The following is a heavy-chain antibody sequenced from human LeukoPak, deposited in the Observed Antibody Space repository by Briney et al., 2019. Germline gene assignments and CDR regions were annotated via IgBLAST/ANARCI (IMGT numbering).Heavy chain of an antibody. V-gene: IGHV3-66*01. D-gene: IGHD5-18*01. CDR3: TRDPVDTAEGDY. CDR1: GFTVSRNY. Sequence: GGSLRLSCAASGFTVSRNYMSWVRQAPGKGLEWVSVIYSDGSTYYADSVKGRFTISRDNSKLYLQMNSLRAEDTAMYYCTRDPVDTAEGDYRGQGTLVTVSS. CDR2: IYSDGST. J-gene: IGHJ4*02.